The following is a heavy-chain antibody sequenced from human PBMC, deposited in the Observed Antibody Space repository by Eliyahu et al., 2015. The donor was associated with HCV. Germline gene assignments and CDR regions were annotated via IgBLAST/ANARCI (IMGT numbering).Heavy chain of an antibody. D-gene: IGHD3-22*01. CDR1: GGSISTXAYY. CDR2: VYYSGST. J-gene: IGHJ4*02. CDR3: TRLRNDPPPVVVD. Sequence: LQLQESGPGLVKPSETLSLTCTVSGGSISTXAYYXGXIRQPPGRGLEWIGSVYYSGSTYYNPSLKSRVTISVDTSKNQFSLRLSSVTAADTAVYYCTRLRNDPPPVVVDWGQGTLVTVSS. V-gene: IGHV4-39*01.